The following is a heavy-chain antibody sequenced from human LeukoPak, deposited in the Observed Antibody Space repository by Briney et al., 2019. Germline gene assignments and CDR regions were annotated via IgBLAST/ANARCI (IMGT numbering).Heavy chain of an antibody. CDR2: LNPNSGNT. Sequence: ASVKVSCKASGYTLTRYEINWVRQATGQGPEWMGWLNPNSGNTGYAQRFQGRVTITSDTSISTAYLELSSLTSDDTAVYYCARVHRGGGGNSLYYFDYWGQGTLVTVSS. V-gene: IGHV1-8*03. CDR1: GYTLTRYE. D-gene: IGHD4-23*01. J-gene: IGHJ4*02. CDR3: ARVHRGGGGNSLYYFDY.